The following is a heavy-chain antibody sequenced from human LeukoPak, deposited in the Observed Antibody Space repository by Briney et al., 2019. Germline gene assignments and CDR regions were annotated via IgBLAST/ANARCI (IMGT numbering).Heavy chain of an antibody. CDR3: AVDYAGGRHY. V-gene: IGHV4-4*07. Sequence: PSGTLSLTCTVSGGSISSYYWSWLRQPAGKGLEWIGRIYTSGSTNYNPSLTSRVTMSVDTSKNQFSLKLSSVTAADTAVYYCAVDYAGGRHYWGQGTLVTVSS. J-gene: IGHJ4*02. CDR2: IYTSGST. CDR1: GGSISSYY. D-gene: IGHD4-17*01.